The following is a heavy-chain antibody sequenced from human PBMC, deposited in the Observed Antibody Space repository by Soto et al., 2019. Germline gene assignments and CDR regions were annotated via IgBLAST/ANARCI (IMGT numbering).Heavy chain of an antibody. D-gene: IGHD1-20*01. V-gene: IGHV1-69*01. CDR1: GGTFSNYY. CDR2: IIPMFDTP. Sequence: QVQLVQSGAEVKKPGSSMKVSCKTSGGTFSNYYISWVRQAPGRGLEWMGDIIPMFDTPKYAQKFQGRVTITADESTSAAYMELSSLGAEDTAVYYCARGYSTGYFDYWGQGTLITVSS. J-gene: IGHJ4*02. CDR3: ARGYSTGYFDY.